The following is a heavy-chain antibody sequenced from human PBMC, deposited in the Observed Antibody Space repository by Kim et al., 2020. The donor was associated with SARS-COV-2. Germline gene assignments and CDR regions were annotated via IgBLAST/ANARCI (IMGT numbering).Heavy chain of an antibody. Sequence: GGSLRLSCAASGFTFSGYGMHWVRQAPGKGLEWMAVISYVGNNEYYADSVKGRFTIYRDNSNNTLYLQMNSLRVEDTAVYYCAKDYYYDSSGYNDYWGQGTLVTVSS. CDR2: ISYVGNNE. J-gene: IGHJ4*02. V-gene: IGHV3-30*18. CDR1: GFTFSGYG. D-gene: IGHD3-22*01. CDR3: AKDYYYDSSGYNDY.